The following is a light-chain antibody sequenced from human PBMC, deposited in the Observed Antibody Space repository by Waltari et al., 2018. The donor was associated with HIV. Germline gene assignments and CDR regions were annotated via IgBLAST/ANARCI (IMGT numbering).Light chain of an antibody. CDR3: QQSYSLPYT. V-gene: IGKV1-39*01. Sequence: DIQMTHSPSSVSASVVDRVTITCRASHSIGNSLYWYQQKPEKAPDLLIYGASTLQSGVPSRFSGSGSGTDFTLTIGSLQPEDFATYYCQQSYSLPYTFGQGAKLEIK. J-gene: IGKJ2*01. CDR2: GAS. CDR1: HSIGNS.